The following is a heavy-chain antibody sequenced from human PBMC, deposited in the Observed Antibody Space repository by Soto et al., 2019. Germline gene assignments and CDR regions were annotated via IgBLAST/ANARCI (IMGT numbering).Heavy chain of an antibody. CDR2: IIHSGNT. CDR1: SGSFIGCY. J-gene: IGHJ4*01. D-gene: IGHD4-17*01. Sequence: SETLSLTCAVYSGSFIGCYWSWLLQPPGKGLEWLGEIIHSGNTNYNPSLKSRLTMSVDTSKNQFSLKLSSVTAADTAVYYCASYGGNSAYSFDYWGQGTLVTVSS. CDR3: ASYGGNSAYSFDY. V-gene: IGHV4-34*12.